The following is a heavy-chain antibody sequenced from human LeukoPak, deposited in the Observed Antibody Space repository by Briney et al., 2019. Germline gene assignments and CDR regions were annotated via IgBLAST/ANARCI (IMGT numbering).Heavy chain of an antibody. CDR3: ARERVAYSSIRDGMDV. Sequence: PGGSLRLSCAASGFTFSIYWMSWVRQAPGKGLEWVANIKQDGSEKYYVDSVKGRFTISRDNAKNSLYLQMNSLRAEDTAVYYCARERVAYSSIRDGMDVWGQGTTVTVSS. J-gene: IGHJ6*02. D-gene: IGHD6-13*01. CDR2: IKQDGSEK. V-gene: IGHV3-7*01. CDR1: GFTFSIYW.